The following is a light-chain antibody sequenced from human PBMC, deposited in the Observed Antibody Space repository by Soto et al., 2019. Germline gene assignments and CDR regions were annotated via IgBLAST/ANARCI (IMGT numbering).Light chain of an antibody. J-gene: IGLJ2*01. CDR1: SSDVGHYNF. CDR2: DVT. V-gene: IGLV2-11*01. Sequence: QSALTQPHSVSGSPGQSVTISCSGTSSDVGHYNFVSWYQHHPGKAPKLLIYDVTTRPSGVPDRFSGSKSGNTASLTISGLQAEDEADYYCSSYTSSSTLVFGGGTQLTVL. CDR3: SSYTSSSTLV.